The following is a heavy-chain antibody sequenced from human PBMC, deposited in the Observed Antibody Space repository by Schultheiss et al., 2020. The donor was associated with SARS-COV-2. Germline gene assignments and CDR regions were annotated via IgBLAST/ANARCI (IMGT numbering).Heavy chain of an antibody. J-gene: IGHJ4*02. Sequence: ASVKVSCKASGYSFTSYYIHWVRQAPGQGLEWMGIISPTGGTTRYAQKIQGRVSMTRNTSISTAYMELSSLRSEDTAVYYCAREKEGYDSGGYFLYWGQGTLVTVSS. V-gene: IGHV1-46*01. CDR1: GYSFTSYY. CDR2: ISPTGGTT. CDR3: AREKEGYDSGGYFLY. D-gene: IGHD3-22*01.